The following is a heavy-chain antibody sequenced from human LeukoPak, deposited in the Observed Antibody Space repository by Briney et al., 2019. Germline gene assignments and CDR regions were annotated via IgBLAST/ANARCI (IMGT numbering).Heavy chain of an antibody. Sequence: SQTLSLTCTVSGGSISSGDYYWNWIRQPPGKGLEWIGEINHSGSTNYNPSLKSRVTISVDTSKNQFSLKLSSVTAADTAVYYCARGNWNRGIDYWGQGTLVTVSS. V-gene: IGHV4-30-4*01. CDR3: ARGNWNRGIDY. D-gene: IGHD1-1*01. J-gene: IGHJ4*02. CDR2: INHSGST. CDR1: GGSISSGDYY.